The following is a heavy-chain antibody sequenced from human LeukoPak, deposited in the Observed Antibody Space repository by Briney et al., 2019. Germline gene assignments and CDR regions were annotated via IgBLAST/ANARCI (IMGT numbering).Heavy chain of an antibody. J-gene: IGHJ6*02. CDR3: ARGNDTATYYYYGMDV. D-gene: IGHD3-22*01. V-gene: IGHV4-34*01. CDR1: GGSFSGYY. CDR2: INHSGST. Sequence: SETLSLTCAVYGGSFSGYYWSWIHQPPGKGLEWIGEINHSGSTNYNPSLKSRVTISVDTSKNQFSLKLSSVTAADTAVYYCARGNDTATYYYYGMDVWGQGTTVTVSS.